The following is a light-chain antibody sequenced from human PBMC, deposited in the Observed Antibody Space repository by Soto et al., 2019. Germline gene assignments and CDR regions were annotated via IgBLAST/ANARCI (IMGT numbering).Light chain of an antibody. CDR3: QQYDNLPIT. Sequence: DIQMTQSPSSLYAAVGDRVTITCQASQDISNSLNWYQQKPGKAPKLLIYDASNLETGVPSRFSGSGSGTDLIFTISSLQTEDIATYYCQQYDNLPITFGQGTRLEIK. CDR1: QDISNS. CDR2: DAS. V-gene: IGKV1-33*01. J-gene: IGKJ5*01.